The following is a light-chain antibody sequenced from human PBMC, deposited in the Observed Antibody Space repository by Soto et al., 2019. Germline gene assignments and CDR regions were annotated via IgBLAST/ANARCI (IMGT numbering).Light chain of an antibody. CDR2: KAS. V-gene: IGKV1-5*03. CDR3: QHYNTYPWT. J-gene: IGKJ1*01. Sequence: DIQVTQSPSTLSVSVGDRFSSPCRASQNIGTYLAWYQQKPGKGPKLLIYKASHLESGVPSRFSGSGSGTEFTLTISSLQPGDFATYYCQHYNTYPWTFGHGTKVDIK. CDR1: QNIGTY.